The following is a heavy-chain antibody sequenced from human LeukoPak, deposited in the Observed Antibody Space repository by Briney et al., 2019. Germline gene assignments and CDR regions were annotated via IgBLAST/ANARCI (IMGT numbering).Heavy chain of an antibody. Sequence: SETLSLTCSVSGYSISSGYYWGWIRQPPGKGLEWIGIIYHTGNSYYNPSLKSRVTISMDTSKNEFSLELSSVTAADTAVYYCARTRYYYNSRSYGAPYYFDYWGQGTLVTVSS. D-gene: IGHD3-10*01. J-gene: IGHJ4*02. V-gene: IGHV4-38-2*02. CDR2: IYHTGNS. CDR1: GYSISSGYY. CDR3: ARTRYYYNSRSYGAPYYFDY.